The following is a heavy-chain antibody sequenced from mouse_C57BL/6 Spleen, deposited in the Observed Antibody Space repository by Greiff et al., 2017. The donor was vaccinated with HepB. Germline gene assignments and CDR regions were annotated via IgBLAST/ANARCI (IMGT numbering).Heavy chain of an antibody. CDR3: ARGAGTAYYAMDY. J-gene: IGHJ4*01. V-gene: IGHV1-54*01. CDR1: GYAFTNYL. CDR2: INPGSGGT. Sequence: QVQLQQSGAELVRPGTSVKVSCKASGYAFTNYLIEWVKQRPGQGLEWIGVINPGSGGTNYNEKFKGKATLTADKSSSTAYMQLSSLTYEDSAVYFCARGAGTAYYAMDYWGQGTSVTVSS. D-gene: IGHD4-1*01.